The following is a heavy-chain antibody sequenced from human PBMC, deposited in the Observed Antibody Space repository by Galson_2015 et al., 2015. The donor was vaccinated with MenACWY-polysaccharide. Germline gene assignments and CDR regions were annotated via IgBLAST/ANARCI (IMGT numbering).Heavy chain of an antibody. CDR3: ARRVAASGNTDY. D-gene: IGHD2-15*01. J-gene: IGHJ4*02. CDR2: VYFDRTT. Sequence: SETLSLTCTVSGGSTLSHSFYWAWIRQPPGKGLEWIGDVYFDRTTFYNPSLKSRVTISVDTSKNQFSLKLSSVTAADTAVYYCARRVAASGNTDYWGQGTLVTVSS. CDR1: GGSTLSHSFY. V-gene: IGHV4-39*01.